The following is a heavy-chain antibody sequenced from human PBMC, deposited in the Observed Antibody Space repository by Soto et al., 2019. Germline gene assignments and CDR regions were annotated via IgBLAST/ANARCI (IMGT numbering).Heavy chain of an antibody. V-gene: IGHV1-69*02. D-gene: IGHD3-22*01. CDR3: ARAKYYYDSSGYYSRNNWFDP. Sequence: SVKVSCKASGGTFSSYTISWVRQAPGQGLEWMGRIIPILGIANYAQKFQGRVTITADKSTSTAYMELSSLRSEDTAVYYCARAKYYYDSSGYYSRNNWFDPWG. CDR1: GGTFSSYT. CDR2: IIPILGIA. J-gene: IGHJ5*02.